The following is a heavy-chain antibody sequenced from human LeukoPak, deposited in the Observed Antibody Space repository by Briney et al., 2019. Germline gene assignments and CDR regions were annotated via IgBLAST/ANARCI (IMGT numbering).Heavy chain of an antibody. V-gene: IGHV1-18*01. CDR1: GGTFSNYA. Sequence: ASVKVSCKASGGTFSNYAISWVRQAPGQGLEWLGWISGYNGNTHYAQKIQDRVTLTTDTSTSTAYMEMRSLRSDDTAVYYCVRDGNDAMDYWGQGTLVTVSS. CDR2: ISGYNGNT. D-gene: IGHD4-23*01. CDR3: VRDGNDAMDY. J-gene: IGHJ4*02.